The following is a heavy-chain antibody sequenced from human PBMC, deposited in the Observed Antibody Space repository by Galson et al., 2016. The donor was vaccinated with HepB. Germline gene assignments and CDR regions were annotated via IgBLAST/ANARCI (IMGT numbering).Heavy chain of an antibody. CDR1: GFTFSTYG. V-gene: IGHV3-33*01. D-gene: IGHD1-14*01. CDR2: IESDGTKS. Sequence: LRLSCAASGFTFSTYGIHWVRQTPAKGLEWVAVIESDGTKSLLADSVKGRFSISRDNSENTVYLQMHSLRAEDTAVYYCARDEEELGNHGFYFDYWGQGTLVTVSS. J-gene: IGHJ4*02. CDR3: ARDEEELGNHGFYFDY.